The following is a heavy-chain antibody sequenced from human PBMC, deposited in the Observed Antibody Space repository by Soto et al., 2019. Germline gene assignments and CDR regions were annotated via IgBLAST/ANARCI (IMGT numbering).Heavy chain of an antibody. V-gene: IGHV3-30*18. D-gene: IGHD6-25*01. Sequence: QVQLVESGGGVVQPGRSLRLSCAASGFTFSSYGMHWVRQAPGKGLEWVAVISYDGSNKYYADSVKGRFTISRDNSKNTLYLQMNSLRAEDTAVYYCAKGTASEERAYYYYGMDVWGQGTTVTVSS. CDR3: AKGTASEERAYYYYGMDV. J-gene: IGHJ6*02. CDR2: ISYDGSNK. CDR1: GFTFSSYG.